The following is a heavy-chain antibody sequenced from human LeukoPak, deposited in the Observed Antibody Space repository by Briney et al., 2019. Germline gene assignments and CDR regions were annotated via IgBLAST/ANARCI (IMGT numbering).Heavy chain of an antibody. CDR3: ARDFGYYFDY. J-gene: IGHJ4*02. CDR1: GGTFSSYA. CDR2: IIPIFGTA. Sequence: SVKVSCKASGGTFSSYAISWVRQAPGQGLEWMGGIIPIFGTANYAQKLQGRVTMTTDTSTSTAYMELRSLRSDDTAVYYCARDFGYYFDYWGQGTLVTVSS. D-gene: IGHD3-16*01. V-gene: IGHV1-69*05.